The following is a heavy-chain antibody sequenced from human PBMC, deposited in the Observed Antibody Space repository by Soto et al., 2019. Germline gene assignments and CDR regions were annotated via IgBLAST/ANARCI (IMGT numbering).Heavy chain of an antibody. V-gene: IGHV3-30*18. CDR2: VSYDGTNI. D-gene: IGHD5-18*01. CDR1: GFTFSNYG. Sequence: GSLRLSCAASGFTFSNYGMHWVRQAPGKGLEWVAVVSYDGTNIYYADSVKGRFTISRDNSKKTLYLQMNSLRAEDTAVYYCAKEGIQLWSQYFDYWGQGTLVTVSS. J-gene: IGHJ4*02. CDR3: AKEGIQLWSQYFDY.